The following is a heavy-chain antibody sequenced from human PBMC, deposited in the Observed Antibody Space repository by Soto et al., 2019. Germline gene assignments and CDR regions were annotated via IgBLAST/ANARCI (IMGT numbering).Heavy chain of an antibody. Sequence: SETLSLTCTVSGGSISSYYWSWLRQPPGKGLEWIGYIYYSGSTNYNPSLKSRVTISVDTSKNQFSLKLSSVTAADTAVYYCARAEAYSGSLLWGQGTLVTVSP. V-gene: IGHV4-59*01. CDR3: ARAEAYSGSLL. CDR1: GGSISSYY. J-gene: IGHJ4*02. D-gene: IGHD3-10*01. CDR2: IYYSGST.